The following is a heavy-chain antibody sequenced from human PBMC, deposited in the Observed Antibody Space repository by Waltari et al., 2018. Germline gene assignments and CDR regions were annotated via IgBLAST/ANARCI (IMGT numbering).Heavy chain of an antibody. V-gene: IGHV4-39*07. D-gene: IGHD6-19*01. Sequence: QLQLQASGPGLVKPSETLSLTCTVSGGSISSSSYYWGWIRQPPGKGLEWIGSIYYSGRTSYNPSVKSRVTISVDTSKNQFSLKLSSVTAGDTAVYYCAREEGKREVAGTDYWGQGTLVTVSS. CDR2: IYYSGRT. CDR1: GGSISSSSYY. CDR3: AREEGKREVAGTDY. J-gene: IGHJ4*02.